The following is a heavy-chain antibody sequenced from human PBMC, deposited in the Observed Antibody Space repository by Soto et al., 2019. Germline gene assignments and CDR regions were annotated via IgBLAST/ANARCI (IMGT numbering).Heavy chain of an antibody. J-gene: IGHJ6*02. CDR1: GYTFTSYY. CDR3: ARDAELRYFDWSPFPYGMDV. CDR2: INPSGGST. Sequence: GASVKVSCKASGYTFTSYYMHWVRQAPGQGLEWMGIINPSGGSTSYAQKFQGRVTMTRDTSTSTVYMELSSLRSEDTAVYYCARDAELRYFDWSPFPYGMDVWGQGTTVTVSS. V-gene: IGHV1-46*03. D-gene: IGHD3-9*01.